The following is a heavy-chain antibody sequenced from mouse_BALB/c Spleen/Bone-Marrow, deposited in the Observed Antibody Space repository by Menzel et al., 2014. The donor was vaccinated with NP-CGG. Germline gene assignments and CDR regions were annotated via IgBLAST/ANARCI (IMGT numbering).Heavy chain of an antibody. CDR3: ARYCGNYSGYFDV. V-gene: IGHV5-17*02. CDR1: GFTFSSFG. D-gene: IGHD2-1*01. CDR2: ISSGSSTI. Sequence: EVKLVESGGGLVQPGGSRKLSCAASGFTFSSFGMHWVRQAPEKGLEWVAYISSGSSTIYYADTVKGRFTISRDNPKNTLFLQMTSLRSEDTAMYYCARYCGNYSGYFDVWGAGTTVTVSS. J-gene: IGHJ1*01.